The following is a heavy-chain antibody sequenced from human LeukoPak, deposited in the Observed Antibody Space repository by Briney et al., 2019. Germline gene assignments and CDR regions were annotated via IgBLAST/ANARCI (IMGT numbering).Heavy chain of an antibody. CDR1: GGSISSSSYY. J-gene: IGHJ4*02. CDR2: IYYTGTT. CDR3: ARVAAGHFDY. Sequence: SSETLSLTCAVWGGSISSSSYYGGWIRQPPGKGLEWIGIIYYTGTTYYNPSLKSRVTISVDASKNQFSLKLSSVTAADTAVYYCARVAAGHFDYWGQGTLVTVSS. V-gene: IGHV4-39*01. D-gene: IGHD6-25*01.